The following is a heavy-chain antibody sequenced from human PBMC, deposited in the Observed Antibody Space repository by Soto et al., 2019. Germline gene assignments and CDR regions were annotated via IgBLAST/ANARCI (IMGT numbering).Heavy chain of an antibody. D-gene: IGHD3-10*01. J-gene: IGHJ6*02. V-gene: IGHV3-30*18. CDR3: AKKDITLVREVVISAPVYPYDHHGLDF. Sequence: QVQLVESGGGVVQPGRSLRLSCSASGFPFSTYGMHWVRQAPGKGLEWVAVISYDGSHKYYADSVKGRFTISRDNSKNMVYLERNGLRTEDTARYYCAKKDITLVREVVISAPVYPYDHHGLDFWGRGTTVTVS. CDR2: ISYDGSHK. CDR1: GFPFSTYG.